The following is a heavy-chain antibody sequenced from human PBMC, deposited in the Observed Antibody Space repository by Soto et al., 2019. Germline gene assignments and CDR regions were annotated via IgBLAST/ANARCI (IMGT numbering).Heavy chain of an antibody. V-gene: IGHV1-8*01. CDR3: ARGLDLATTVNAFDI. Sequence: ASAKVSCKASGYTFTSYDINWVRQATGQGLEWMGWMNPNSGNTGYAQKFQGRVTMTRNTSISTAYMELSSLRSEDTAVYYCARGLDLATTVNAFDIWGQGTMVTVSS. D-gene: IGHD4-17*01. CDR1: GYTFTSYD. CDR2: MNPNSGNT. J-gene: IGHJ3*02.